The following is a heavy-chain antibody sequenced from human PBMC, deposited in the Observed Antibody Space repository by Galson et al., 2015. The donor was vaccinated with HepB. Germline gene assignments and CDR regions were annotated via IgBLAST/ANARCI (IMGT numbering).Heavy chain of an antibody. D-gene: IGHD2-2*02. J-gene: IGHJ4*02. V-gene: IGHV1-69*13. Sequence: SVKVSCKASGGTFSSYAISWVRQAPGQGLEWMGGIIPIFGTANYAQKFQGRVTITADESTSTAYMELSSLRSEDTAVYYCAREGRDCSSTSCYTWYYFDYWGQGTLVTVSS. CDR1: GGTFSSYA. CDR3: AREGRDCSSTSCYTWYYFDY. CDR2: IIPIFGTA.